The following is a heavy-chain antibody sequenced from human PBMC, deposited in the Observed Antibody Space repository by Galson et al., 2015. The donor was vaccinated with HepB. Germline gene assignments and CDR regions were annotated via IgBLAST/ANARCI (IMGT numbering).Heavy chain of an antibody. Sequence: SLRLSCAASGFTFSSYSMNWVRQAPGKGLEWVSYTTSSSSTIYYADSVRGRFTISRDNAKNSLYLQMNSLRVEDAAVYYCARLPRSNPGGVWGKGTTVTVSS. V-gene: IGHV3-48*01. J-gene: IGHJ6*04. CDR3: ARLPRSNPGGV. D-gene: IGHD4-11*01. CDR1: GFTFSSYS. CDR2: TTSSSSTI.